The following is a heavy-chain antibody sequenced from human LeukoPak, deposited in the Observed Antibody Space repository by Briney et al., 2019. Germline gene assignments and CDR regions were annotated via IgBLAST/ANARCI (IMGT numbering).Heavy chain of an antibody. J-gene: IGHJ4*02. D-gene: IGHD2/OR15-2a*01. CDR2: IYSGGST. CDR1: GFTVSSNY. V-gene: IGHV3-53*01. Sequence: GGSLRLSCEASGFTVSSNYMSWVRQAPGKGLEWVSVIYSGGSTYYADSVKGRFTISRDTSKNTLYLQMNSLRAEDTAVYYCAREMRNTAYWGQGTLVTVSS. CDR3: AREMRNTAY.